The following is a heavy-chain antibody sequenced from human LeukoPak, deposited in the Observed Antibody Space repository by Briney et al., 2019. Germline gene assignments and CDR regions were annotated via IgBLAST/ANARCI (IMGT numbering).Heavy chain of an antibody. J-gene: IGHJ6*03. CDR3: ARTTMVRGTYYMDV. CDR2: IYYSGST. D-gene: IGHD3-10*01. CDR1: GGSISSSSYY. V-gene: IGHV4-39*07. Sequence: KASETLSLTCTVSGGSISSSSYYWGWIRQPPGKGLEWIGSIYYSGSTYYNPSLKSRVTISVDTSKNQFSLKMRSVTAADTAVYYCARTTMVRGTYYMDVWGKGTTVTISS.